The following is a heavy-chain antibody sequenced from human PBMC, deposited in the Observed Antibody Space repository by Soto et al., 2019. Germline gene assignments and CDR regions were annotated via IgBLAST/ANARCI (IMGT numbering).Heavy chain of an antibody. CDR2: LNEDGSFT. Sequence: GGSLRLSCVASEFTFSSYWMHWVRQVPGKGLVWVSRLNEDGSFTTYADSVKGRFTISRDIAKKTLYLQMNSLRAEDTAVYYCARDLSGRADVWGQGTTVTVSS. V-gene: IGHV3-74*01. D-gene: IGHD3-10*01. CDR3: ARDLSGRADV. J-gene: IGHJ6*02. CDR1: EFTFSSYW.